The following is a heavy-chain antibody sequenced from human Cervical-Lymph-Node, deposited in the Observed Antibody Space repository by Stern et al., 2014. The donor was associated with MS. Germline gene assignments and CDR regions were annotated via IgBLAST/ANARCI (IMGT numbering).Heavy chain of an antibody. D-gene: IGHD5-12*01. CDR1: GYTFTSYG. CDR2: ISAYNGNT. V-gene: IGHV1-18*01. J-gene: IGHJ5*02. Sequence: VQLVQSGAEVQKPGASVKVSCKASGYTFTSYGISWVRQAPGQGLEWMGWISAYNGNTNYAQNLQGRVTMTTDTSTSTAYMELRSLGSDDTAVYYCARDLLATISGGFDPWGQGTLVTVSS. CDR3: ARDLLATISGGFDP.